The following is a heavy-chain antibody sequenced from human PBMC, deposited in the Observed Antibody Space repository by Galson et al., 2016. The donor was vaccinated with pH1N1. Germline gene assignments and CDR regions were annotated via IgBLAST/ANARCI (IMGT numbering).Heavy chain of an antibody. CDR3: AKDHSLHLWLQGAFDI. J-gene: IGHJ3*02. CDR2: ISGSGLST. D-gene: IGHD5-18*01. Sequence: SLRLSCAASGFTFSTYTVYWVRQSPGKGLEGVSSISGSGLSTYYADSVKGRFTISRDNSKNTLYLQMNSLRAEDTAVYYCAKDHSLHLWLQGAFDIWGQGTRVTVSS. V-gene: IGHV3-23*01. CDR1: GFTFSTYT.